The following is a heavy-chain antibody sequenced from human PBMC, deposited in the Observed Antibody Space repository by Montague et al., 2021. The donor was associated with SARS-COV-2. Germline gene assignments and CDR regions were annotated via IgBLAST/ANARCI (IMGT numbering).Heavy chain of an antibody. J-gene: IGHJ5*02. CDR3: ARCRTDLGAYYDFWSGYYWNGQNGCDP. D-gene: IGHD3-3*01. CDR2: INHSGST. CDR1: GGSFSGYY. Sequence: SETLSLTCAVSGGSFSGYYWSWIRQPPGKGLEWIGEINHSGSTNYNPSXXSRVTISVDTSKNQFSLKLSSVTAADTAVYYCARCRTDLGAYYDFWSGYYWNGQNGCDPWGQGTLVTVSS. V-gene: IGHV4-34*01.